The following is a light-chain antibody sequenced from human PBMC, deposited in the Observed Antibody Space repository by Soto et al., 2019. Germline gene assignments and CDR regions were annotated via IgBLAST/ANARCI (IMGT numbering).Light chain of an antibody. Sequence: QSALTQPASVSGSPGQSITISGTGTSSYVGGYNYVSWYRQDPGKAPKLMIYDVDKRPSGLSNRFSGSKSGNTASLTISGLQAEDEADYYCTSFTSSSTWVFGGGTKLTVL. J-gene: IGLJ3*02. CDR2: DVD. V-gene: IGLV2-14*01. CDR3: TSFTSSSTWV. CDR1: SSYVGGYNY.